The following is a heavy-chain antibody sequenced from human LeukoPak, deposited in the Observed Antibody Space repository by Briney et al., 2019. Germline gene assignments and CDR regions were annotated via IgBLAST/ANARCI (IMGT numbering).Heavy chain of an antibody. D-gene: IGHD3-22*01. V-gene: IGHV1-18*01. Sequence: GASVKVSCKASGYTFTSYGISGVRQAPGQGLEWMGWISAYNGNTNYAQKLQGRVTMTTDTSTSTAYMELRSLRSDDTAVYYCARDLTYYYDSSGYYDYWGQGTLVTVSS. CDR2: ISAYNGNT. CDR1: GYTFTSYG. CDR3: ARDLTYYYDSSGYYDY. J-gene: IGHJ4*02.